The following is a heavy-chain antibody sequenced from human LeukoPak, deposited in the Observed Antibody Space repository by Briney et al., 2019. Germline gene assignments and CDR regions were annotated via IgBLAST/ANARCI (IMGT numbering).Heavy chain of an antibody. J-gene: IGHJ4*02. CDR1: GFTFSSYA. CDR2: ISYDGSNK. Sequence: GGSLRLSCAASGFTFSSYAMHWVRQAPGKGLEWVAVISYDGSNKYYADSVKGRFTISRDNSKNTLYLQMNSLRAEDTAVYYCARAYYDSSGYRKDYWGQGTLVTVSS. CDR3: ARAYYDSSGYRKDY. V-gene: IGHV3-30-3*01. D-gene: IGHD3-22*01.